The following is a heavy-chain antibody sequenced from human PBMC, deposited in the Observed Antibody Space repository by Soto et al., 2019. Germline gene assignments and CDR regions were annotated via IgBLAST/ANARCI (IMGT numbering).Heavy chain of an antibody. CDR2: IYYSGST. D-gene: IGHD2-21*02. Sequence: QLQLQESGPGLVKPSETLSLTCTVSGGSISSSSYYWGWIRQPPGKGLEWIGSIYYSGSTYYNPSLKSRVTISVDTSKSQFSLKLSSVTAADTAVYYCASGPLRVTEAFDIWGQGTMVTVSS. J-gene: IGHJ3*02. CDR1: GGSISSSSYY. V-gene: IGHV4-39*01. CDR3: ASGPLRVTEAFDI.